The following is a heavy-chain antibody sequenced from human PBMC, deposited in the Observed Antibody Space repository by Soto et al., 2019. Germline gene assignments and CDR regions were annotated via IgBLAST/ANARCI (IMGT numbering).Heavy chain of an antibody. V-gene: IGHV3-23*04. CDR2: IGGGGRTK. D-gene: IGHD3-16*02. CDR3: AKRSNDFVWGTFRHLDS. CDR1: GLSFSSYA. J-gene: IGHJ4*02. Sequence: EVQLVESGGGLVQPGGSVKLSCAASGLSFSSYAMTWVRQAPGKGLEWVSAIGGGGRTKYYADSVEGRFTISRDNSKNALYLHMSSLRGEDTAVYHCAKRSNDFVWGTFRHLDSWGQGTLVTVSS.